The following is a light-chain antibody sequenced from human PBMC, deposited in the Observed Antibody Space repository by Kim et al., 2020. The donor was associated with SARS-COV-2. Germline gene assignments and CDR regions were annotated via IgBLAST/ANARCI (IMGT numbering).Light chain of an antibody. V-gene: IGKV1-16*02. Sequence: SASVGDRITMTCRASQGINNYLAWFQQRPGRAPRSLIYGASNLQSGFPSKFSGSGFGTDFTLTITNLQPEDFATYYCQQYNGYPYTFGQGTKLEI. CDR3: QQYNGYPYT. CDR2: GAS. CDR1: QGINNY. J-gene: IGKJ2*01.